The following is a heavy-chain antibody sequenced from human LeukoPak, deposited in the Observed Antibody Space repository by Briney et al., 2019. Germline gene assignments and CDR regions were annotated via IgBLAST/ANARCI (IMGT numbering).Heavy chain of an antibody. J-gene: IGHJ4*02. CDR1: GFTFSSCT. D-gene: IGHD1-7*01. V-gene: IGHV3-23*01. Sequence: GGSLRLSCAASGFTFSSCTMGWVRQAPGKGLEWVSPITDGGGHSYYADSVKGRFRVSRDNFKNTLYLQMDSLRAEDTALYYCAREPAGTYGRYHDYWGQGTLVTVSS. CDR3: AREPAGTYGRYHDY. CDR2: ITDGGGHS.